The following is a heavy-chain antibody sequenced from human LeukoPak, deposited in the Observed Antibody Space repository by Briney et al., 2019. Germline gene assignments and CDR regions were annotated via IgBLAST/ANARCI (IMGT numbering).Heavy chain of an antibody. CDR2: INHSGST. CDR1: GGSFSDYY. J-gene: IGHJ6*03. V-gene: IGHV4-34*01. CDR3: ARGFYYLDV. Sequence: SETLSLTCTVYGGSFSDYYWSWVRQSPGKGLEWIGEINHSGSTNYNPSLKSRVTLSVETSKNQFSLKVSSVTAADMAVYYCARGFYYLDVWGKGTTVTVSS.